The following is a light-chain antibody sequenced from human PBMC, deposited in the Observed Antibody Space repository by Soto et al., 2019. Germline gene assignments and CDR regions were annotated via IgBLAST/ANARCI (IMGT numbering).Light chain of an antibody. V-gene: IGKV1-39*01. J-gene: IGKJ5*01. Sequence: IQMTQSPSSLSASVGDRVTITCRASQSISGYLNWYQQKPGKAPNLLIYAASSLQSGVPSRFSGSGSGTDFTLTINSLHPEDFATYYCQQSYSTPITFGQGTRLEI. CDR2: AAS. CDR1: QSISGY. CDR3: QQSYSTPIT.